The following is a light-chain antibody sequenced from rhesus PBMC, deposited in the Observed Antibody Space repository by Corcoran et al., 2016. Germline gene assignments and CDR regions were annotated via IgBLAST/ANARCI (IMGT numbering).Light chain of an antibody. J-gene: IGKJ2*01. CDR2: AAS. V-gene: IGKV1-28*03. CDR3: LQHNSYPYS. Sequence: DIQMTQSPSSLSASVGDTVTITCRASQGITSHVNWFQQKPGKAPKLLIYAASSLESVVPSRFSGNGSGTDFTLTLSSLQPEDFAVYYCLQHNSYPYSFGQGTKVEIK. CDR1: QGITSH.